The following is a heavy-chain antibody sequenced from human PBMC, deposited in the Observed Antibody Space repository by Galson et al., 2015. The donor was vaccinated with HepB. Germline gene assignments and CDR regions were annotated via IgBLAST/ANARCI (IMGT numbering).Heavy chain of an antibody. Sequence: SLRLSCAASGFTFSSYAMHWVRQAPGKGLEWVAVISYDGSNKYYADSVKGRFTISRDNSKNTPYLQMNSLRAEDTAVYYCARGSMVGAPSYYYYYYGMDVWGQGTTVTVSS. J-gene: IGHJ6*02. V-gene: IGHV3-30-3*01. CDR2: ISYDGSNK. D-gene: IGHD1-26*01. CDR1: GFTFSSYA. CDR3: ARGSMVGAPSYYYYYYGMDV.